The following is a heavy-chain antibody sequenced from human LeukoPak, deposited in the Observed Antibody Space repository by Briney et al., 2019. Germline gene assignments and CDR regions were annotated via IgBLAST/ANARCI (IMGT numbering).Heavy chain of an antibody. Sequence: GGYLRLSCAASGFTFSSYAMSWVRQAPGKGLEWVSAISGSGTNTYHADSVKGRFTISRDNSKNSLYLQMNSLKTEDTAVYYCTRGRRATHDYWGQGTLVTVSS. D-gene: IGHD1-26*01. CDR2: ISGSGTNT. CDR3: TRGRRATHDY. CDR1: GFTFSSYA. J-gene: IGHJ4*02. V-gene: IGHV3-23*01.